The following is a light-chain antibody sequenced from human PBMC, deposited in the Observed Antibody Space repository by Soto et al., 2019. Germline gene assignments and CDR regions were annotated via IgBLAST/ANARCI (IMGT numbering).Light chain of an antibody. CDR2: EVN. Sequence: QSALTQPASLSGSPGQSITISCTGTSSDIGAYDYVSWFQQHPGKAPKLMISEVNNRPSGVSNRFSGSKSGNTAYLTISGLQVEDEAEYFCSSFADGFNVVFGGGTKLTVL. J-gene: IGLJ2*01. CDR3: SSFADGFNVV. CDR1: SSDIGAYDY. V-gene: IGLV2-14*01.